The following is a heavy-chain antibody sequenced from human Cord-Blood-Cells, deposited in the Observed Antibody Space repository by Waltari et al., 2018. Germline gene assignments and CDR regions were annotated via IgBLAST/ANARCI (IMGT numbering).Heavy chain of an antibody. V-gene: IGHV4-38-2*02. D-gene: IGHD3-3*01. Sequence: QVQLQESGPGLVKPSETLSLTCTVSGYSISSGYYWGWIRQPPGKGLEWIGSIYHSGSTYYNPSLKSRVTISVYTSKNQFSLKLSSVTAADTAVYYCARSPTYDFWSGYQPNHNWFDPWGQGTLVIVSS. CDR2: IYHSGST. J-gene: IGHJ5*02. CDR3: ARSPTYDFWSGYQPNHNWFDP. CDR1: GYSISSGYY.